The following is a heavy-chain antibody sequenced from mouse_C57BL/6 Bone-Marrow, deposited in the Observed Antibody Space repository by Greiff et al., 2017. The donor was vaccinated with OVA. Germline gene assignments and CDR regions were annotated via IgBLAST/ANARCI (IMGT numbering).Heavy chain of an antibody. V-gene: IGHV5-9-1*02. CDR2: ISSGGDYI. Sequence: DVQLVESGEGLVKPGGSLKLSCAASGFTFSSYAMSWVRQTPEKRLEWVAYISSGGDYIYYADTVKGRFTISRDNARNTLDLQMSSRKSEDTARYYCTRTGFYYYAMDDWGKGTSVTVSS. CDR1: GFTFSSYA. CDR3: TRTGFYYYAMDD. J-gene: IGHJ4*01.